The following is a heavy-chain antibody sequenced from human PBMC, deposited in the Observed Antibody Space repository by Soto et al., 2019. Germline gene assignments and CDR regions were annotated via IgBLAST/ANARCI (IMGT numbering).Heavy chain of an antibody. D-gene: IGHD3-16*02. V-gene: IGHV1-69*01. CDR1: GGTFSSYA. Sequence: QVQLVQSGAEVKKPGSSVKVSCKASGGTFSSYAISWVRQAPGQGLEWMVGIIPTFGTANSVQKFQGRVTIAADESTSTAYMELSSLRSGDTAVYYCARSYDYVWGSYRYGWFDTWGKGTLLTLSS. CDR2: IIPTFGTA. J-gene: IGHJ5*02. CDR3: ARSYDYVWGSYRYGWFDT.